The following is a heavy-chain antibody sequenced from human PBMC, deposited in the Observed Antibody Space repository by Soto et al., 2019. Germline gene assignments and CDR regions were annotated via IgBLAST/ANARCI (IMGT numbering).Heavy chain of an antibody. V-gene: IGHV4-39*01. CDR1: GGSISSSSYY. D-gene: IGHD2-2*01. CDR3: ARRQVVPAAMAYYYYGMDV. J-gene: IGHJ6*02. CDR2: IYYSGST. Sequence: SETLSLTCTVSGGSISSSSYYWGWIRQPPGKGLEWIGSIYYSGSTYYNPSLKSRVTISVDTSKNQFSLKLSSVTAADTAVYYCARRQVVPAAMAYYYYGMDVWGQGTTVT.